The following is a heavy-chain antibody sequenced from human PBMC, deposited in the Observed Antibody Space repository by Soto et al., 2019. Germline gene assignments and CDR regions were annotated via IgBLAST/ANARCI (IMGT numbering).Heavy chain of an antibody. CDR2: IYHSGST. V-gene: IGHV4-4*02. Sequence: PSLPLSVTRGVANGSSSSSNWWSWISKPPGKGLEWIGEIYHSGSTNYNPSLKSRVTISVDKSKNQFSLKLSSVTAADTAVYYCARGRSVVVVAATYFDYWGQGTLVTVSS. J-gene: IGHJ4*02. CDR1: NGSSSSSNW. D-gene: IGHD2-15*01. CDR3: ARGRSVVVVAATYFDY.